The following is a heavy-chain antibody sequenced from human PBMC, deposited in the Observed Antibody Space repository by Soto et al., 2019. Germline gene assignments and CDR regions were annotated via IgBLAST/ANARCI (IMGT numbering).Heavy chain of an antibody. CDR3: AKQESHWNDHFDY. CDR1: GFSFSSYG. CDR2: ISYDGTDE. J-gene: IGHJ4*02. V-gene: IGHV3-30*18. Sequence: QVQLVESGGGVVQPGRSLRLSCAASGFSFSSYGMHWVRQAPGKGLEWEAMISYDGTDEYYADSVKGRFTISRDNSKNAVYLQMNSLRAENTAVYYCAKQESHWNDHFDYWGQGTLVTVSS. D-gene: IGHD1-1*01.